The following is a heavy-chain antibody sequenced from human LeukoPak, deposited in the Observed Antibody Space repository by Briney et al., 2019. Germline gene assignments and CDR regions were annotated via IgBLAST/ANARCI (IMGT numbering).Heavy chain of an antibody. CDR2: ISSSSSTI. V-gene: IGHV3-48*04. CDR3: ARSSWTYYFDY. J-gene: IGHJ4*02. CDR1: GFTFSSYW. D-gene: IGHD6-13*01. Sequence: GGSLRLSCAASGFTFSSYWMSWVRQAPGKGLEWVSYISSSSSTIYYADSVKGRFTISRDNAKNSLYLQMNSLRAEDTAVYYCARSSWTYYFDYWGQGTLVTVSS.